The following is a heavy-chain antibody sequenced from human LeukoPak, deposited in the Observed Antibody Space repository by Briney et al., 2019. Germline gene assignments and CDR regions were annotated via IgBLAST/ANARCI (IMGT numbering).Heavy chain of an antibody. CDR2: ISWKSGNI. D-gene: IGHD3-16*01. V-gene: IGHV3-9*01. J-gene: IGHJ5*02. CDR1: GFSFDDYA. Sequence: GGSLRLSCAASGFSFDDYAMHWVRQAPGKGLEWVSGISWKSGNIDYADSVKGRFTISRDNAKNSLYLEMNSLRPEDTAVYYCARDRPSWGWFDPWGQGTLVTVSS. CDR3: ARDRPSWGWFDP.